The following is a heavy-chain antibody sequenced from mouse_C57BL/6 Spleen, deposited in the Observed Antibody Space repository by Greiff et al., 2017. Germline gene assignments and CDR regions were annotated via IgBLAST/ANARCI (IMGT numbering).Heavy chain of an antibody. Sequence: EVQGVESGGGLVKPGGSLKLSCAASGFTFSSYAMSWVRQTPEKRLEWVATISDGGSYTYYPDNVKGRFTISRDNAKNNLYLQMSHLKSEDTAMYYCARDRGYGSSSGFDYWGQGTTLTVSS. CDR3: ARDRGYGSSSGFDY. CDR1: GFTFSSYA. D-gene: IGHD1-1*01. J-gene: IGHJ2*01. CDR2: ISDGGSYT. V-gene: IGHV5-4*01.